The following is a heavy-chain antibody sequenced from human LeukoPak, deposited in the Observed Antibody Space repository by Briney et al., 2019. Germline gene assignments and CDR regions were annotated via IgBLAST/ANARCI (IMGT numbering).Heavy chain of an antibody. Sequence: SETLSLTCAVYGGSFSGYYWSWIRQPPGEGLEWIGEINHSGSTNYNPSLKSRVTISVDTSKNQFSLKLSSVTAADTAVYYCARQFCSGGSCYSDGYDYWGQGTLVTVSS. J-gene: IGHJ4*02. CDR3: ARQFCSGGSCYSDGYDY. CDR2: INHSGST. CDR1: GGSFSGYY. V-gene: IGHV4-34*01. D-gene: IGHD2-15*01.